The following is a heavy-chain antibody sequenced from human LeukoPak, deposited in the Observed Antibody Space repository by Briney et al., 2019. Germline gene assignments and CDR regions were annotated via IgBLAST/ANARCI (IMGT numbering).Heavy chain of an antibody. CDR3: ARDRSRDGYNSHMDV. J-gene: IGHJ6*03. Sequence: GGSLRLSCAASGFTFSSYSMNWVRQAPGKGLEWVSFISSSSSYIYYADSVKGRFTISRDNAKNSLYLQMNSLRAEDTAVYYCARDRSRDGYNSHMDVWGKGTTVTVSS. D-gene: IGHD5-24*01. CDR1: GFTFSSYS. V-gene: IGHV3-21*01. CDR2: ISSSSSYI.